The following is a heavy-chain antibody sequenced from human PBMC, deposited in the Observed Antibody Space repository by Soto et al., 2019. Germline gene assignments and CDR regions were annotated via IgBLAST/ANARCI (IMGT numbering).Heavy chain of an antibody. V-gene: IGHV3-9*01. CDR1: GFSLDDHA. Sequence: GGSLKLSCAASGFSLDDHAMHLVRQAPGKGLEWVSSISWNSGITEYADSVKGRFTISRDNAKNSLYLQMNSLRAEDTALYYCAKDYNNYWSGYYAHWGQGTPVTVSS. J-gene: IGHJ4*02. D-gene: IGHD3-3*01. CDR2: ISWNSGIT. CDR3: AKDYNNYWSGYYAH.